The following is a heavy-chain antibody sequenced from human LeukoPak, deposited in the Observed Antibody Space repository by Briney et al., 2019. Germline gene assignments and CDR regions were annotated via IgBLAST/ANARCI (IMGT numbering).Heavy chain of an antibody. J-gene: IGHJ4*02. Sequence: KASETLSLTCSVSAYSISGVSYWRWIPQPPGKGLEWVGIMYHIGSPYYNPPSKVRVTISFATSKNQFSLNLISLAAPAPALYSCARATYDFWSGRDFDCWGQGTLVTVSS. CDR1: AYSISGVSY. D-gene: IGHD3-3*01. CDR3: ARATYDFWSGRDFDC. CDR2: MYHIGSP. V-gene: IGHV4-38-2*02.